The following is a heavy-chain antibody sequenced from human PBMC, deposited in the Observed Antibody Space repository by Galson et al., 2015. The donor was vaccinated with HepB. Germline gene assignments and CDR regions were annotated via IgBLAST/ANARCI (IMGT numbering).Heavy chain of an antibody. V-gene: IGHV4-61*08. Sequence: ATLSLTCAVAGGFINSAVYSLRWVRQPPGEGLVWIGSIYYSGSTNYNPSLKSRVTISVDTSTNQFSLKLSSVTAADTAVYYCARVRRLCSSTSCYTSAFDIWGQGTMVTVSS. D-gene: IGHD2-2*02. CDR3: ARVRRLCSSTSCYTSAFDI. J-gene: IGHJ3*02. CDR1: GGFINSAVYS. CDR2: IYYSGST.